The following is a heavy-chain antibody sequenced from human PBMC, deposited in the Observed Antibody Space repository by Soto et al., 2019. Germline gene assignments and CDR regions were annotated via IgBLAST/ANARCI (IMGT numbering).Heavy chain of an antibody. V-gene: IGHV3-30*18. Sequence: GGSLRLSCAASGFTFSSYGMHWVRQAPGKGLEWVAVISYDGSNKYYADSVKGRFTISRDNSKNTLYLQMNSLRAEDTAVYYCAKGDTAMVTNYYFDYWGQGTLVTVSS. CDR1: GFTFSSYG. CDR3: AKGDTAMVTNYYFDY. CDR2: ISYDGSNK. J-gene: IGHJ4*02. D-gene: IGHD5-18*01.